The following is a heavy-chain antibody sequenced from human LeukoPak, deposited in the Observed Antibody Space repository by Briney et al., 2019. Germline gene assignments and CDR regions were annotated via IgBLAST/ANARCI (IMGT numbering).Heavy chain of an antibody. J-gene: IGHJ4*02. CDR1: GFTFSSYS. CDR3: ATLPAVGATSPDY. D-gene: IGHD2-15*01. CDR2: ASSSSGYI. Sequence: GGSLRLSCAASGFTFSSYSMNWVRQAPGKGLEWVSYASSSSGYIYYADSVKGRFTISRDNAKNSLYLQMNSLRAEDTAAYYCATLPAVGATSPDYWCQGTLVIVSA. V-gene: IGHV3-21*01.